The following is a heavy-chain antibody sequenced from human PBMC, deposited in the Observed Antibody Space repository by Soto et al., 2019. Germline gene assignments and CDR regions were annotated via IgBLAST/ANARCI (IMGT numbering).Heavy chain of an antibody. CDR3: ALRSMAVVPEY. CDR1: GGSISSGGYY. CDR2: IYYSGST. V-gene: IGHV4-31*03. D-gene: IGHD3-22*01. Sequence: SETLSLTCTVSGGSISSGGYYWSWIRQHPGKGLEWIGYIYYSGSTYYNPSLKSRVTISVDTSKNQFSLKLSPVTAADTAVYYCALRSMAVVPEYWGQGTLVTVSS. J-gene: IGHJ4*02.